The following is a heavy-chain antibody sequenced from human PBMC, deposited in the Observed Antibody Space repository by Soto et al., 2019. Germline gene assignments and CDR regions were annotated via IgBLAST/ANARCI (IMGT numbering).Heavy chain of an antibody. J-gene: IGHJ6*03. Sequence: GGSLRLSCAASGFTFSSYSMNWVRQAPGKGLEWVSSISSSSSYIYYADSVKGRFTISRDNAKNSLFLQMNSLRAEDTAVYYCARVDCSSTSCYISYYYYYMDVWGKGTTVTVSS. CDR3: ARVDCSSTSCYISYYYYYMDV. V-gene: IGHV3-21*01. CDR2: ISSSSSYI. D-gene: IGHD2-2*02. CDR1: GFTFSSYS.